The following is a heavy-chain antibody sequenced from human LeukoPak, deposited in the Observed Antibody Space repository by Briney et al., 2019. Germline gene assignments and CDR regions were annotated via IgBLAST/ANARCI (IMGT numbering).Heavy chain of an antibody. V-gene: IGHV3-48*03. CDR2: ISRTGNSI. CDR3: ARDRGAGYSSARYYIDY. Sequence: AGGSLRLSCAASGFTLSSYEMNWVRLAPGKGLEWISYISRTGNSIYYADSVKGRFTISRDSAKNSLYLQMNSLRAEDTAVYYCARDRGAGYSSARYYIDYWGQGTLVTVSS. CDR1: GFTLSSYE. D-gene: IGHD6-19*01. J-gene: IGHJ4*02.